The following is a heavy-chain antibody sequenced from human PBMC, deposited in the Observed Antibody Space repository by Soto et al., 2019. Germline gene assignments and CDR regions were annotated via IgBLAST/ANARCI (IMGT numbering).Heavy chain of an antibody. J-gene: IGHJ5*02. Sequence: SETLSLTCAVYGGSFRGYYWSWIRQPPGKGLELIGEINHSGSTNYNPSIKSRVTISVDTSKKQFSLKLSSVTAADTDVSYCARVRAGYYDFWSGRINWFDPWGQGTLVNVSS. CDR2: INHSGST. D-gene: IGHD3-3*01. V-gene: IGHV4-34*01. CDR3: ARVRAGYYDFWSGRINWFDP. CDR1: GGSFRGYY.